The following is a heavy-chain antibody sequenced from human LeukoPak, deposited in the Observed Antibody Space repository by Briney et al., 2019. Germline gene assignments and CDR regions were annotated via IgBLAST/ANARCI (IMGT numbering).Heavy chain of an antibody. CDR1: GFTFSSYS. Sequence: GGSLRLSCAASGFTFSSYSMNWVRQAPGKGLEWVALISYDGSNEYYADSVKGRFTISRDNSKNTLYLQMNSLRTEDTAVYYCASKWYCGGDCYYQIDFWGQGTLVTVSS. CDR2: ISYDGSNE. J-gene: IGHJ4*02. D-gene: IGHD2-21*02. V-gene: IGHV3-30*03. CDR3: ASKWYCGGDCYYQIDF.